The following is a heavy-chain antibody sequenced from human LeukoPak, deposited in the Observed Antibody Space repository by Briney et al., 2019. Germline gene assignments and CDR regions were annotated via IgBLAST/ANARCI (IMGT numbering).Heavy chain of an antibody. CDR2: ISYDGSNK. CDR3: AREGAAGWFDP. D-gene: IGHD6-13*01. J-gene: IGHJ5*02. Sequence: GRSLRLSCAASGFTFSSYGMHWVRQAPGKGLEWVAVISYDGSNKYYADSVKGRFTISRDNSKNTLYLQMNSLRAEDTAVYYCAREGAAGWFDPWGQGTLVTVSS. V-gene: IGHV3-30*03. CDR1: GFTFSSYG.